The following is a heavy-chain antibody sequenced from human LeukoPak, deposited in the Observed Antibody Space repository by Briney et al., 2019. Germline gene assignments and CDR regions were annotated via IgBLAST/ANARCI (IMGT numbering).Heavy chain of an antibody. D-gene: IGHD2-21*02. CDR3: AKDRSYCGGDCYPGIDY. CDR1: GFTFSSYG. J-gene: IGHJ4*02. Sequence: PGGSLRLSCAASGFTFSSYGMHWVRQAPGKGLEWVAFIRYDGGNKYYADSVKGRFTISRDNSKNTLYLQMDSLRAEDTAVYYCAKDRSYCGGDCYPGIDYWGQGTLVTVSS. V-gene: IGHV3-30*02. CDR2: IRYDGGNK.